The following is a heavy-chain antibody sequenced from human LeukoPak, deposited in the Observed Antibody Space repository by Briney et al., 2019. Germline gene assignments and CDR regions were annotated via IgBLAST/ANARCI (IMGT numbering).Heavy chain of an antibody. V-gene: IGHV3-74*01. CDR3: ARGGGYDPLDY. Sequence: GGSLRLSCAGSGFTFSNYWMHWVRQVPGKGLVWVSRMDFYGSTTDYADSVKGRFTISRDNSKNTLYLQMNSLRAEDTAVYYCARGGGYDPLDYWGQGTLVTVSS. CDR2: MDFYGSTT. D-gene: IGHD5-12*01. CDR1: GFTFSNYW. J-gene: IGHJ4*02.